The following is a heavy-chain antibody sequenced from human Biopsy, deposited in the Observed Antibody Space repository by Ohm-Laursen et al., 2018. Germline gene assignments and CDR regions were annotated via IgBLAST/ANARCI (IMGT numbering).Heavy chain of an antibody. D-gene: IGHD2-21*02. J-gene: IGHJ5*02. CDR1: GFPFANYA. CDR2: ISASGGSA. V-gene: IGHV3-23*01. Sequence: SLRLSCTASGFPFANYAMNWVRQAPGEGLEWVSLISASGGSAYYADSVKGRFTVSRDSSKNTVFLQMNSLRPEDTAAYYCAKKGMPVTDNNWFDPWGQGTLVTVSS. CDR3: AKKGMPVTDNNWFDP.